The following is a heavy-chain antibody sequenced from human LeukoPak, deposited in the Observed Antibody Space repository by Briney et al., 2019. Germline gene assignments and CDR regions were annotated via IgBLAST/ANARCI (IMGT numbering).Heavy chain of an antibody. D-gene: IGHD6-19*01. CDR3: ARYRGAVAGNYFDY. V-gene: IGHV4-39*01. CDR1: GFTFSSYA. J-gene: IGHJ4*02. Sequence: GSLRLSCAASGFTFSSYAMRWVRQPPGKGLEWIGSIFYSGSTYYNPSLQSRVTISVDTSKNQFSLKLSSVTATDTAVYYCARYRGAVAGNYFDYWGQGTLVTVSS. CDR2: IFYSGST.